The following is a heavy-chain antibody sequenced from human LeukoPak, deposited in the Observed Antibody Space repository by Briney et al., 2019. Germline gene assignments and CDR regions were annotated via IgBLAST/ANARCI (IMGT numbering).Heavy chain of an antibody. CDR2: IRYDGSNT. V-gene: IGHV3-30*02. CDR1: GFTVSSNS. D-gene: IGHD6-13*01. J-gene: IGHJ6*03. Sequence: GGSLRLSCTVSGFTVSSNSMSWVRQAPGKGLEWVAFIRYDGSNTYYADSVKGRFTISRDSSKNTMYLQMNSLRVEDTAVYYCARPPAATDYYYMDVWGKGTTVTISS. CDR3: ARPPAATDYYYMDV.